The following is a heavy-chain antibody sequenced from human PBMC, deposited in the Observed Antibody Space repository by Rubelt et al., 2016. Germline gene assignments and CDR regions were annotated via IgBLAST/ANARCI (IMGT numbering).Heavy chain of an antibody. CDR1: GFSLTTSGVG. D-gene: IGHD6-19*01. CDR2: IYWDDDK. J-gene: IGHJ4*02. Sequence: QITLKESGPSLVKPTQTLTLTCTFSGFSLTTSGVGVGWIRQPPGKALEWLAVIYWDDDKRYSPSLKTRLTITKDTSKNQVVLTMTNVDPVYLASYYLANRLSIVVSVFREYYFKYWGQGALVTVSS. CDR3: ANRLSIVVSVFREYYFKY. V-gene: IGHV2-5*02.